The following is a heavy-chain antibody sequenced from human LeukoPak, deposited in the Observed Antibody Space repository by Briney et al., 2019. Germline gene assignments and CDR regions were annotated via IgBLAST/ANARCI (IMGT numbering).Heavy chain of an antibody. CDR2: ISAYNGNT. Sequence: PGGSLRLSCAASGYTFTSYGISWVRQAPGQGLEWMGWISAYNGNTNYAQKLQGRVTMTTDTSTSTAYMEVRSLRSDDTAVYYCARKVQLRWYDYWGQGTLVTVSS. CDR1: GYTFTSYG. J-gene: IGHJ4*02. CDR3: ARKVQLRWYDY. V-gene: IGHV1-18*01. D-gene: IGHD2-2*01.